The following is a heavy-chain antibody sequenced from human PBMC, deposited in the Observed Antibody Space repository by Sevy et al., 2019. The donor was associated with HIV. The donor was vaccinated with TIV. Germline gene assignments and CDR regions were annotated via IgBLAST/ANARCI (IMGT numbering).Heavy chain of an antibody. D-gene: IGHD2-2*01. CDR2: ISGSGVST. CDR3: AKDRFPTDIDMVPAAIGGWFDP. J-gene: IGHJ5*02. Sequence: GGSLRLSCAASGFTFSSYAMTWVRQAPGKGLEWVSVISGSGVSTYYADAVKGRFTISRDNSKNTLYVQMNSLRAEDTAVYYCAKDRFPTDIDMVPAAIGGWFDPWGQGTLVTVSS. V-gene: IGHV3-23*01. CDR1: GFTFSSYA.